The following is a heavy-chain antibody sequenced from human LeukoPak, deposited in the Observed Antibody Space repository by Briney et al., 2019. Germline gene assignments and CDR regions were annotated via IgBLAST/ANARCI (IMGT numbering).Heavy chain of an antibody. CDR3: AKDHEVPPARGRYYYYYYMDV. CDR1: GFTFSSYG. Sequence: GGSLRLSCAASGFTFSSYGMHWVRQAPGKGLEWVAFIRYDGSNKYYADSVKGRFTISRDNSKNTLYLQMNSLRAEDTAVYYCAKDHEVPPARGRYYYYYYMDVWGKGTTVTISS. D-gene: IGHD3-10*01. J-gene: IGHJ6*03. V-gene: IGHV3-30*02. CDR2: IRYDGSNK.